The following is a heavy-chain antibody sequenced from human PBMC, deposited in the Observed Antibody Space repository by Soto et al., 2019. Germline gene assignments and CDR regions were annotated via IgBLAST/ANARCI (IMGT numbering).Heavy chain of an antibody. CDR2: ISSSSNYI. V-gene: IGHV3-21*01. CDR1: GFTFSTYS. D-gene: IGHD6-19*01. J-gene: IGHJ4*02. Sequence: GGSLRLSCAASGFTFSTYSMNWVRQAPGKGLEWVSSISSSSNYIYYADSMKGRFTISRDNAKNSLYLQMNSLRAEDTAVYYCARTLPYTTGPFDYRGQGTLVTGSS. CDR3: ARTLPYTTGPFDY.